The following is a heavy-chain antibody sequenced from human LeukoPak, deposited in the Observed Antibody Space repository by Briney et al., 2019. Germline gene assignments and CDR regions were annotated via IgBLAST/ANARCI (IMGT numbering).Heavy chain of an antibody. V-gene: IGHV3-74*01. Sequence: PGGSLRLSCAASGFTFSNYWMHWVRQAPGKGLVWVSRINGDGSSISYADSVKGRFTISRDNAKNTLYLQMNSLRAEDTAVYYCARDLAFGELALCYWGQGTLVTVST. J-gene: IGHJ4*02. D-gene: IGHD3-10*01. CDR3: ARDLAFGELALCY. CDR1: GFTFSNYW. CDR2: INGDGSSI.